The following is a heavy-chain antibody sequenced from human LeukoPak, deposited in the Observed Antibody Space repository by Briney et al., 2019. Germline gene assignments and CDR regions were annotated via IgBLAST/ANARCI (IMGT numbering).Heavy chain of an antibody. J-gene: IGHJ4*02. CDR1: GFTFSSYA. D-gene: IGHD6-13*01. V-gene: IGHV3-30-3*01. CDR2: ISYDGSNK. Sequence: GRSLRLSCAASGFTFSSYAMHWIRQAPGKGLEWVAVISYDGSNKYYADSVKGRFTISRDNSKNTLYLQMNSLRAEDTAVYYCARDGDSSSWLDYWGQGTLVTVSS. CDR3: ARDGDSSSWLDY.